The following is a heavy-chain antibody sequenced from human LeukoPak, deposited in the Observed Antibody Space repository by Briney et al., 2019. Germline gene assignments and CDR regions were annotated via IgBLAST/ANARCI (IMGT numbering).Heavy chain of an antibody. Sequence: SQTLSLTCAVDGGSFSGYYWSWIRQPPGKGLEWNGEINHSGSTNYNPSLKSRVTISVDPSTTQFSLKLSSVTAADTAVYYCARGLGTAMGNLKTNWFDPWGQGTLVTVSS. CDR2: INHSGST. CDR1: GGSFSGYY. CDR3: ARGLGTAMGNLKTNWFDP. J-gene: IGHJ5*02. D-gene: IGHD5-18*01. V-gene: IGHV4-34*01.